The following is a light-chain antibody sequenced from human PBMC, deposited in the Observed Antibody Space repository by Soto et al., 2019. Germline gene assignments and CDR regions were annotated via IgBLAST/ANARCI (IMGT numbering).Light chain of an antibody. CDR3: SSWTSGATYV. CDR1: SSDVGAYNY. V-gene: IGLV2-14*03. CDR2: DVN. Sequence: QSVLTQPASVSGSPGQSITISCAGTSSDVGAYNYVSWYQHHPGKAPKLMIYDVNNRPSGDSNRFSGSKSGNTASLTISGLQAEDEAAYYCSSWTSGATYVFGSGTKLTVL. J-gene: IGLJ1*01.